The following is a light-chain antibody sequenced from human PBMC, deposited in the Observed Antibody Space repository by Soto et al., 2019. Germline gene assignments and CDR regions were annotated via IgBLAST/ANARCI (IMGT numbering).Light chain of an antibody. J-gene: IGLJ1*01. CDR1: SSDVGGYNY. CDR3: SSYISTGTGTVVV. Sequence: QSALTQPASVSGSPGKSITISCTGTSSDVGGYNYVSWYQQHPGKAPKLMIYEVTNRPSGVSNRFSGSKSGNTASLTISGLQPEDEADYYCSSYISTGTGTVVVFGTGTKVTVL. CDR2: EVT. V-gene: IGLV2-14*03.